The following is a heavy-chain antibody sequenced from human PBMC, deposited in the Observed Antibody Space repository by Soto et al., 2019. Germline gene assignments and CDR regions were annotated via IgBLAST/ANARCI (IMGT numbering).Heavy chain of an antibody. Sequence: GGYLRLSCAASGFSFSTYSMNWVRQAPGKGLEWVSYISTRSNSIYYADSVKGRFTVSRDNAKNSLFLQMSRLRDEDTAVYFCARAKYGWAYSPFDNLGQGRLVTVSS. D-gene: IGHD3-10*01. CDR3: ARAKYGWAYSPFDN. CDR2: ISTRSNSI. V-gene: IGHV3-48*02. J-gene: IGHJ4*02. CDR1: GFSFSTYS.